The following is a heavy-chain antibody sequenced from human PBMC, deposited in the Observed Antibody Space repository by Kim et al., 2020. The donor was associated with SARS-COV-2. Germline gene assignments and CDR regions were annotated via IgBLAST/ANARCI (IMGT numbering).Heavy chain of an antibody. CDR2: IYYSGST. J-gene: IGHJ3*02. CDR1: GGSISSSSYY. V-gene: IGHV4-39*07. CDR3: ARERIAAAGTQGDAFDI. D-gene: IGHD6-13*01. Sequence: SETLSLTCTVSGGSISSSSYYWGWIRQPPGKGLEWIGSIYYSGSTYYNPSLKSRVTISVDTSKNQFSLKLSSVTAADTAVYYCARERIAAAGTQGDAFDIWGQGTMVTVSS.